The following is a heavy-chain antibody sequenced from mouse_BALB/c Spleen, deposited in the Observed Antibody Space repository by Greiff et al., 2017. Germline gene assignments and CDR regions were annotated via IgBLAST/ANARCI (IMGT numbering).Heavy chain of an antibody. CDR2: IDPANGNT. J-gene: IGHJ1*01. V-gene: IGHV14-3*02. Sequence: VQLQQSGAELVKPGASVKLSCTASGFNIKDTYMHWVKQRPEQGLEWIGRIDPANGNTKYDPKFQGKATITADTSSNTAYLQLSSLTSEDTAVYYCARRGYYGSYWYFDVWGAGTTVTVAS. CDR3: ARRGYYGSYWYFDV. CDR1: GFNIKDTY. D-gene: IGHD1-1*01.